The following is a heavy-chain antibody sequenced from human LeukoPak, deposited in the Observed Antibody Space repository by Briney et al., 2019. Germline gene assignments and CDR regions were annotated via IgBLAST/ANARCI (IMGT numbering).Heavy chain of an antibody. Sequence: GGSLRLSCAASGFTFSSYAMSWVRQAPGKGLEWVSAISGSGGSTYYADSVKGRFTISRDNYKNTLYLQMNSLRAEDTAVFYCAKGPYYYDSSGYYTPDWFDPWGQGTLVTVSS. CDR2: ISGSGGST. CDR3: AKGPYYYDSSGYYTPDWFDP. V-gene: IGHV3-23*01. D-gene: IGHD3-22*01. J-gene: IGHJ5*02. CDR1: GFTFSSYA.